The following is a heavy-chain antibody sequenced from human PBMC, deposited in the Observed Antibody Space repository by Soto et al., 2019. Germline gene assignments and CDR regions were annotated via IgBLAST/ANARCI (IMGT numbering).Heavy chain of an antibody. CDR1: GFSISRSA. V-gene: IGHV3-30*04. D-gene: IGHD1-1*01. CDR2: IAYDGSNR. CDR3: ARDLQAGTDNVNWFAP. J-gene: IGHJ5*02. Sequence: QVQLVESGGGVVQPGRSLRLSCAASGFSISRSAMHWVRQAPGKGLERVAVIAYDGSNRWYADSAKGRFTNSRDNSKNTVYLQMSSLRGEDTAVYYCARDLQAGTDNVNWFAPWGQGTLVTVSS.